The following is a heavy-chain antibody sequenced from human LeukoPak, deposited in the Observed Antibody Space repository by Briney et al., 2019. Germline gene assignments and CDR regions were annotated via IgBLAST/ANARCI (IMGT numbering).Heavy chain of an antibody. CDR2: INPNSGGT. V-gene: IGHV1-2*04. D-gene: IGHD6-13*01. CDR3: ARGSYSSSWYRRNNWFDP. J-gene: IGHJ5*02. CDR1: GYTFTSYY. Sequence: ASAKVSCKASGYTFTSYYMHWVRQAPGQGLEWMGWINPNSGGTNYAQKFQGWVTMTRDTSISTAYMELSRLRSDDTAVYYCARGSYSSSWYRRNNWFDPWGQGTLVTVSS.